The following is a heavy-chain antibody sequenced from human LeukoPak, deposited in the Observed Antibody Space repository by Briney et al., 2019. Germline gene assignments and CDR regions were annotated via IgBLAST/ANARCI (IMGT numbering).Heavy chain of an antibody. Sequence: SETLSLTCTVSGGSISSSSYYWGWIRQPPGKGLEWIGSIYYSGSTYYNPSLKSRVTISVDTSKNQFSLKLSSVTAADTAVYHCARLRSGSGWYAYWGQGTLVTVSS. D-gene: IGHD6-19*01. CDR3: ARLRSGSGWYAY. CDR2: IYYSGST. V-gene: IGHV4-39*01. CDR1: GGSISSSSYY. J-gene: IGHJ4*02.